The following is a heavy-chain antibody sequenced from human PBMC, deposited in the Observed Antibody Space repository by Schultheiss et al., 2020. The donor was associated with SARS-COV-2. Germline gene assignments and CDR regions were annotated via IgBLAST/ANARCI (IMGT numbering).Heavy chain of an antibody. V-gene: IGHV3-74*01. CDR2: IHSDGNSS. CDR3: ARDGDFWSGYSGRGYYYYYYGMDV. CDR1: GFTFSSYG. J-gene: IGHJ6*02. D-gene: IGHD3-3*01. Sequence: GGSLRLSCAASGFTFSSYGMHWVRQAPGKGLVWVSRIHSDGNSSRYGDSVKGRFTISRDNSKNTLYLQMNSLRAEDTAVYYCARDGDFWSGYSGRGYYYYYYGMDVWGQGTTVTVSS.